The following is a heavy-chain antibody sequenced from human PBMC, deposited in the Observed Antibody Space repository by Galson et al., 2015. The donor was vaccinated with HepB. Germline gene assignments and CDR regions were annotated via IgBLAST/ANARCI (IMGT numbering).Heavy chain of an antibody. CDR1: GGTFSSYA. CDR2: IIPIFGTA. CDR3: ALKKRATTGPRGGWFDP. J-gene: IGHJ5*02. V-gene: IGHV1-69*13. Sequence: SVKVSCKASGGTFSSYAISWVRQAPGQGLEWMGGIIPIFGTANYAQKFQGRVTITADESTSTAYMELSSLRSEDTAVYYCALKKRATTGPRGGWFDPWGQGTLVTVPS. D-gene: IGHD5-24*01.